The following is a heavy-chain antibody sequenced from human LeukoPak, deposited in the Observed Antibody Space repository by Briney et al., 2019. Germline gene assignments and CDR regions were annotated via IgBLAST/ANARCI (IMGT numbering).Heavy chain of an antibody. D-gene: IGHD1-1*01. V-gene: IGHV3-23*01. J-gene: IGHJ4*02. Sequence: GGSLRLSCAASGFTFSNYAMTWVRQAPGKGLEWVSAISGSGGSTYYADSVKGRFTISRDDSKNSLYLQMNSLRAEDTAVYYCAKVRTGHYFDYWGQGTLVTVSS. CDR2: ISGSGGST. CDR3: AKVRTGHYFDY. CDR1: GFTFSNYA.